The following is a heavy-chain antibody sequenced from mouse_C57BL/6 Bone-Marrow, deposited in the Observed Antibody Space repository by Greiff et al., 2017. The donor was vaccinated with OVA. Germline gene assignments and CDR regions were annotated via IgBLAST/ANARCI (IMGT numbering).Heavy chain of an antibody. CDR2: IYPRSGNT. CDR1: GYTLTSYG. D-gene: IGHD2-3*01. V-gene: IGHV1-81*01. J-gene: IGHJ1*03. CDR3: AYYDGYYEYFDV. Sequence: VQLQQSGAELARPGPSVKLSCKASGYTLTSYGISWVKQRTGQGLEWIGVIYPRSGNTYYTEKFKGKNTLTANQSSITAYRELSSLTSEDSAVYCCAYYDGYYEYFDVWGTGTTVTVSS.